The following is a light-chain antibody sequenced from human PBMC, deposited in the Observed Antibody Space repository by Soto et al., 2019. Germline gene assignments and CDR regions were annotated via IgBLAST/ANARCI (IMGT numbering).Light chain of an antibody. Sequence: QSALTQPRSVSGSPGQSVTISCTGTSSDVGTYNFVSWYQQHPGKAPKFMIYDVTKRPSGVPDRFSGSKSGNTASLTISGFQAEDEADYYCCSYVGSYTSYVFGTGTKVTVL. CDR3: CSYVGSYTSYV. CDR1: SSDVGTYNF. CDR2: DVT. V-gene: IGLV2-11*01. J-gene: IGLJ1*01.